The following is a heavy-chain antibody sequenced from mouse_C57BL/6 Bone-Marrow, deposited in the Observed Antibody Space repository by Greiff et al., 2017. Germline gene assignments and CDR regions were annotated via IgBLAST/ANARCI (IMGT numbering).Heavy chain of an antibody. D-gene: IGHD3-3*01. CDR2: ISRGGDYI. V-gene: IGHV5-9-1*02. Sequence: EVKLMESGEGLVKPGGSLKLSCAASGFTFSSYAMSWVRQTPEKRLEWVAYISRGGDYIYYADTVKGRFTISRDNSRNTLYLQMSMLKSEDTAMYYGTGLRGNAMDYWGQGTSVTVSS. CDR3: TGLRGNAMDY. J-gene: IGHJ4*01. CDR1: GFTFSSYA.